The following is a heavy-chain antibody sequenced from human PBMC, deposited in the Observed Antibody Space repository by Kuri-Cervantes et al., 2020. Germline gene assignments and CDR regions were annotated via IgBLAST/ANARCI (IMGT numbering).Heavy chain of an antibody. CDR1: GGSISGYH. V-gene: IGHV4-59*01. D-gene: IGHD6-19*01. CDR3: ARVWRYSSGWYGGFDY. Sequence: GSLRLSCTVSGGSISGYHWNWIRQPPGKALEWIGYIFYSGITNYNPSLKSRVTISVDTSKNQFSLKLSSVTAADTAVYYCARVWRYSSGWYGGFDYWGQGTLVTVSS. J-gene: IGHJ4*02. CDR2: IFYSGIT.